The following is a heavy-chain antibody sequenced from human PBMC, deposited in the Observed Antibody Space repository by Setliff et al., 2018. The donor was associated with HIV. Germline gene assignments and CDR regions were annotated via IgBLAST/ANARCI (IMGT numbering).Heavy chain of an antibody. CDR3: ARVLVGVDTAMVDY. Sequence: SETLSLTCAVSGYFISSGYYWGWIRQPPGKGLEWIGSIYHSGRTYYNPSLESRVTISVDTSKNQFSLKVTSVTAADTAVYYCARVLVGVDTAMVDYWGQGTLITVSS. V-gene: IGHV4-38-2*01. CDR1: GYFISSGYY. CDR2: IYHSGRT. J-gene: IGHJ4*02. D-gene: IGHD5-18*01.